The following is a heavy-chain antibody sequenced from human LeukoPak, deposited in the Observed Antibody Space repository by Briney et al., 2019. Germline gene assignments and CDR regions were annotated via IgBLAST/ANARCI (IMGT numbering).Heavy chain of an antibody. D-gene: IGHD2-21*01. J-gene: IGHJ4*02. CDR2: VYWDDDK. CDR1: GFSLSTSGVG. Sequence: SGPTLVKPTQTLTLTCSFSGFSLSTSGVGVGWIRQPPGKALEWLTFVYWDDDKRYNPSLKSRLTITKDTSKNQVVLTMTNMDPVDTATYYCAEGVVINSPGTYFDSWGQGILVTVSS. V-gene: IGHV2-5*02. CDR3: AEGVVINSPGTYFDS.